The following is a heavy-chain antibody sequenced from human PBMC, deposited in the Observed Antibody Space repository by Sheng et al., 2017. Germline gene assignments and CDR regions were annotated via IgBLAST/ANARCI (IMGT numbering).Heavy chain of an antibody. V-gene: IGHV4-30-4*07. D-gene: IGHD2-2*02. Sequence: QVQLQESGPGLVKPSQTLSLTCAVSGASISSGGYSWGWIRQPPVKGLEWIGYISYSGGTYYNPSLNSRLSISVDTSKNQFSLKLSSVTAADTAVYYCARVPAAIRDYYYMDVWGQGTTVTVSS. CDR1: GASISSGGYS. J-gene: IGHJ6*03. CDR3: ARVPAAIRDYYYMDV. CDR2: ISYSGGT.